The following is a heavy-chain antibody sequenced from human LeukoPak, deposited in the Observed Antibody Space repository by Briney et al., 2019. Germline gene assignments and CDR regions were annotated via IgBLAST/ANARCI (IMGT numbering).Heavy chain of an antibody. Sequence: SVKVSCKASGGTFSSYAISWVRQAPGQGLEWMGGIIPIFGTANYAQKFQGRVTITTDESTSTAYMELSSLRSEDTAVYYCASTDETNCSSTSCYAYYYYYMDVWGKGTTVTVSS. CDR2: IIPIFGTA. J-gene: IGHJ6*03. V-gene: IGHV1-69*05. CDR3: ASTDETNCSSTSCYAYYYYYMDV. CDR1: GGTFSSYA. D-gene: IGHD2-2*01.